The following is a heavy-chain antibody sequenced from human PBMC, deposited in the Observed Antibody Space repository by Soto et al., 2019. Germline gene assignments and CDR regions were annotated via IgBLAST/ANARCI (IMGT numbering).Heavy chain of an antibody. D-gene: IGHD3-22*01. V-gene: IGHV3-23*01. CDR1: GFTFSTYV. CDR2: ILGGGAST. J-gene: IGHJ3*02. CDR3: ARGYHYYDSSGYDKWDAFDI. Sequence: VGSLRLSCAASGFTFSTYVMNWVRQAPGQGLEWVSSILGGGASTYYADSVRGRFTISRDNSKNTLYLQMNSLRAEDTAVYYCARGYHYYDSSGYDKWDAFDIWGQGTMVTVSS.